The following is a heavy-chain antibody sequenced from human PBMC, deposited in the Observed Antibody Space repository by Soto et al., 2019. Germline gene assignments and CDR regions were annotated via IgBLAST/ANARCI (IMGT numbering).Heavy chain of an antibody. CDR3: ARLNYDSSGYQMGFDY. V-gene: IGHV4-61*01. Sequence: PSDTLSLTCTVSGGSVSIGSYYWSWIRQPPGKGLEWIGYIYYSGSTNYNPSLKSRVTISVDTSKNQFSLKLSSVTAADTAVYYCARLNYDSSGYQMGFDYWGQGTLVTVSS. CDR2: IYYSGST. CDR1: GGSVSIGSYY. J-gene: IGHJ4*02. D-gene: IGHD3-22*01.